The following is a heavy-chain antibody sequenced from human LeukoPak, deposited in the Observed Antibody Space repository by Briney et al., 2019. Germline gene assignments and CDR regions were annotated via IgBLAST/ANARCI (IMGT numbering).Heavy chain of an antibody. Sequence: SETLSLTCAVYGGSFSGYYWSWLRQPQGKGLEWFGEINHSGSTNYNPSLKSRVTISVDTSKNQFSLKLSSGTAADTAVYYCARCQARLSWFDPWGQGTLVPVSS. CDR1: GGSFSGYY. CDR3: ARCQARLSWFDP. V-gene: IGHV4-34*01. J-gene: IGHJ5*02. D-gene: IGHD6-19*01. CDR2: INHSGST.